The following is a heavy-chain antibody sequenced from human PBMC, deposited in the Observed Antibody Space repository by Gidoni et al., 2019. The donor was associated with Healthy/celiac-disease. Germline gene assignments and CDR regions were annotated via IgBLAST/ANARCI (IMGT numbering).Heavy chain of an antibody. D-gene: IGHD6-6*01. J-gene: IGHJ6*02. Sequence: QVQLQQWGAGLLKPSETLSLTCAVYGGSFSGYYWSWIRQPPGKGLEWIGEINHSGSTNYNPSLKSRVTISVDTSKNQFSLKLSSVTAADTAVYYCARGCGSSSSPVQPRKYYYYYYGMDVWGQGTTVTVSS. CDR2: INHSGST. V-gene: IGHV4-34*01. CDR3: ARGCGSSSSPVQPRKYYYYYYGMDV. CDR1: GGSFSGYY.